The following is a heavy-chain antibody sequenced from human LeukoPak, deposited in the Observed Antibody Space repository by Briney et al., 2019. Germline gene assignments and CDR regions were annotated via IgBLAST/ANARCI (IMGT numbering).Heavy chain of an antibody. CDR2: IIPIFGTA. J-gene: IGHJ4*02. CDR1: GGTFSSYA. Sequence: SVKVSCKASGGTFSSYAISWVRQAPGQGLEWMGGIIPIFGTANYAQKFQGRVTITADESTSTAYMELSSLRSEDTAVYYCARNGRKREPNGYYFDYWGQGTLVTVSS. CDR3: ARNGRKREPNGYYFDY. D-gene: IGHD1-26*01. V-gene: IGHV1-69*01.